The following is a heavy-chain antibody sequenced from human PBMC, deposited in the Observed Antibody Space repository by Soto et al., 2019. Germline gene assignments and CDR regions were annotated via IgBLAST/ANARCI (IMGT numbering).Heavy chain of an antibody. CDR1: GFPFRTYA. CDR2: ISGGAFSS. CDR3: VKGIHSSGFRTDLYNFDS. Sequence: EVQLLESGGGLVQPGGSLRLSCAASGFPFRTYAMNWVRQAPGKGLEWVSTISGGAFSSDYARSVKGRFTISRDNSKSTLFLQMSSLRAEDTAAYYCVKGIHSSGFRTDLYNFDSWGQGTLVTVSS. J-gene: IGHJ4*02. V-gene: IGHV3-23*01. D-gene: IGHD3-22*01.